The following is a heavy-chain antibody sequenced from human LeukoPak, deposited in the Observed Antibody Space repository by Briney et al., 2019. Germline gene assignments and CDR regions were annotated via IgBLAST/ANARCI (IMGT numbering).Heavy chain of an antibody. Sequence: GGSLRLSCVASGFIVSSNYMSWVRQAPGKGLEWVSVMYSGGRTYYADSVKGRFTISRDNSKSTLYLQMNSLRAEDTAVYYCARGDVYFDYWGQGTLVTVSS. CDR2: MYSGGRT. V-gene: IGHV3-53*01. D-gene: IGHD2-21*02. CDR1: GFIVSSNY. CDR3: ARGDVYFDY. J-gene: IGHJ4*02.